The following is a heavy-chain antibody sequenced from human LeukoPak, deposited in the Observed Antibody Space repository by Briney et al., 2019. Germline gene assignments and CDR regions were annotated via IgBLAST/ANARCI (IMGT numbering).Heavy chain of an antibody. J-gene: IGHJ4*02. CDR2: ISGSGGST. CDR3: AKDYYDSSGYYAYYFDY. V-gene: IGHV3-23*01. CDR1: GFTFSSYS. Sequence: GGSLRLSCAASGFTFSSYSMNWVRQAPGKGLEWVSAISGSGGSTYYADSVKGRFTISRDNSKNTLYLQMNSLRAEDTAVYYCAKDYYDSSGYYAYYFDYWGQGTLVTVSS. D-gene: IGHD3-22*01.